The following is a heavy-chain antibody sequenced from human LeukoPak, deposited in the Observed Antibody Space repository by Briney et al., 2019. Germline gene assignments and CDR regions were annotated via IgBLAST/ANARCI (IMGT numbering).Heavy chain of an antibody. Sequence: PSETLSLTCTVSGGSISSSSYYWGWIRQPPGKGLEWIGSIYYSGSTYYNPSLKSRVTISVDTSKNQFSLKLSSVTAADTAVYYCARLIGYCSSTSCYRNLFDYWGQGTLVTVSS. D-gene: IGHD2-2*01. J-gene: IGHJ4*02. CDR1: GGSISSSSYY. CDR2: IYYSGST. V-gene: IGHV4-39*01. CDR3: ARLIGYCSSTSCYRNLFDY.